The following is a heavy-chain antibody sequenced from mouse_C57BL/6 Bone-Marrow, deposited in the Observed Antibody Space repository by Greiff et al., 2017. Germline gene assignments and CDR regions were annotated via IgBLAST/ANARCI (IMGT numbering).Heavy chain of an antibody. CDR3: EIPSLRRISWFAY. CDR1: GFTFSDYG. Sequence: EVMLVESGGGLVKPGGSLKLSCAASGFTFSDYGMHWVRQAPEQGLEWVAYISSGSSTIYYADTVKGRFTISRDNAKNTLFLHMTSLRSEDTAMYYCEIPSLRRISWFAYWGQGTLVTVSA. CDR2: ISSGSSTI. V-gene: IGHV5-17*01. J-gene: IGHJ3*01.